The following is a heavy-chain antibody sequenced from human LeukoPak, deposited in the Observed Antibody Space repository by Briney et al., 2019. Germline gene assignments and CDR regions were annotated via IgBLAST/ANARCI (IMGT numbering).Heavy chain of an antibody. CDR2: ISYDGSNK. V-gene: IGHV3-30-3*01. Sequence: GRSLRLSCAASGFTFSSYAMHWVRQAPGKGLEWVAVISYDGSNKYYADTVEGRFTISRDNSKNTLYLQMNSLRAEDTAVYYCARDHYCSSTSCYRRGAFDIWAKGQWSPSLQ. CDR3: ARDHYCSSTSCYRRGAFDI. D-gene: IGHD2-2*02. CDR1: GFTFSSYA. J-gene: IGHJ3*02.